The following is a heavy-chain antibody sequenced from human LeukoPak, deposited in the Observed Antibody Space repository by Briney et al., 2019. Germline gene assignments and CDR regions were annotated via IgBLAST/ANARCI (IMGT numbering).Heavy chain of an antibody. V-gene: IGHV3-21*01. Sequence: GGSLRLSCAASGFTFSSYAMNWVRQAPGKGLEWVSSIDSSSSYIYYADSVKGRFTISRANAKNSLFLQMNSLRAEDTAVYYCARDSVAGANDYWGQGTLVTVSS. CDR1: GFTFSSYA. CDR2: IDSSSSYI. CDR3: ARDSVAGANDY. J-gene: IGHJ4*02. D-gene: IGHD6-19*01.